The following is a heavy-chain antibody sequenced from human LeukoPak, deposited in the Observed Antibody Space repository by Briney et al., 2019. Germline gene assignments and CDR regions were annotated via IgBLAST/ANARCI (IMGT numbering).Heavy chain of an antibody. D-gene: IGHD3-10*01. Sequence: GGSLRLSCSASGFTFSSYAMHWVRQAPGKGLEYVSAISSNGGSTYYADSVKGRFTISRDNSKNTLYLQMSSLRAEDTAVYYCARGIGGAFDIWGQGTMVTVSS. V-gene: IGHV3-64D*09. CDR3: ARGIGGAFDI. J-gene: IGHJ3*02. CDR2: ISSNGGST. CDR1: GFTFSSYA.